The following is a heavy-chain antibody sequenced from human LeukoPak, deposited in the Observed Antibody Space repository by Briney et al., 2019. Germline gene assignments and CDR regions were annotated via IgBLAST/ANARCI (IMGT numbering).Heavy chain of an antibody. CDR2: INYSGST. CDR1: GRSISSTNYQ. CDR3: ARPIKDDYYGTFDY. V-gene: IGHV4-39*01. J-gene: IGHJ4*02. Sequence: SETLSLTCTVSGRSISSTNYQWAWIRQPPGKGLEWIGSINYSGSTDYNPSLKSRVTVSVDTSKNQYSLKLRSVTAADTAVYYCARPIKDDYYGTFDYWGQGTLVTVSS. D-gene: IGHD3-10*01.